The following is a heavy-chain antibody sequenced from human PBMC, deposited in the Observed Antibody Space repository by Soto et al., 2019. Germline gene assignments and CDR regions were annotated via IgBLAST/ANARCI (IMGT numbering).Heavy chain of an antibody. CDR2: IYYSGTT. Sequence: SETLSLTCTVSGGSISGYYWSWIRQPPGKGLEWIGYIYYSGTTSYNPSLNSRVTMSVDTSKNQFSLKVNSETAADTAVYYCARESYYGSGATVVAYWGQGTLVTVSS. CDR3: ARESYYGSGATVVAY. CDR1: GGSISGYY. J-gene: IGHJ4*02. V-gene: IGHV4-59*01. D-gene: IGHD3-10*01.